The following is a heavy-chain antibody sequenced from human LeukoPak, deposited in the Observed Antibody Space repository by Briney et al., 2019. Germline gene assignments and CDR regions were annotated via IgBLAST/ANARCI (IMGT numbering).Heavy chain of an antibody. J-gene: IGHJ4*02. CDR1: GGSISSSSYY. D-gene: IGHD6-19*01. CDR3: ARAGHGSGWNYFLDY. Sequence: SETLSLTCTVSGGSISSSSYYWGWIRQPPGKGLEWIGSIYYSGSTYYNPSLKSRVTISVDTSKNQLSLKLTSVTAADTAVYYCARAGHGSGWNYFLDYWGQGTLVTVSS. V-gene: IGHV4-39*07. CDR2: IYYSGST.